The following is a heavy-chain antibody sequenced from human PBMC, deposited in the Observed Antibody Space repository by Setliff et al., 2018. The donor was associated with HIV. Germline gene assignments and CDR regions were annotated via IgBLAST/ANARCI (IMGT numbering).Heavy chain of an antibody. J-gene: IGHJ5*02. D-gene: IGHD6-19*01. V-gene: IGHV3-23*01. CDR1: GFTFSSYA. Sequence: PGGSLRLSCAASGFTFSSYAMTWVRQAPGKGLEWVATVTGSGSVTYYTDSLKGRFTISRDNSKSTVNLQMNSLRAEDTAVYYCAKSMIIAVVGSFDPWGQGTLVTVSS. CDR2: VTGSGSVT. CDR3: AKSMIIAVVGSFDP.